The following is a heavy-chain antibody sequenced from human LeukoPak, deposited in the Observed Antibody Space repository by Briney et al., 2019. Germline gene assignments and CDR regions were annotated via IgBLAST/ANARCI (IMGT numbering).Heavy chain of an antibody. CDR1: GFTFSSYA. D-gene: IGHD6-19*01. CDR2: ISYDGSNK. V-gene: IGHV3-30*04. CDR3: ARGDVYSSGWYAIDY. J-gene: IGHJ4*02. Sequence: GGSLRLSCAASGFTFSSYAVHWVRQAPGKGLEWVAVISYDGSNKYYADSVKGRFTISRDNSKNTLYLQMNSLRAEDTAVYYCARGDVYSSGWYAIDYWGQGTLVTVSS.